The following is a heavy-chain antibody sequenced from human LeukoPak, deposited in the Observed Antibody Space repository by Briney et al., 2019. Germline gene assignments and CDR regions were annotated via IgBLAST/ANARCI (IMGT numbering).Heavy chain of an antibody. CDR1: GGSISSGGYS. D-gene: IGHD3-22*01. V-gene: IGHV4-30-2*01. J-gene: IGHJ4*02. CDR2: IYHSGST. Sequence: SETLSLTCAVSGGSISSGGYSWSWIRQPPGKGLEWIGYIYHSGSTYYNPSLKSRVTISVDRSKNQFSLKLSSVTAADTAVYYCARTVTPPAANYYDSSLYFDYWGQGTLVTVSS. CDR3: ARTVTPPAANYYDSSLYFDY.